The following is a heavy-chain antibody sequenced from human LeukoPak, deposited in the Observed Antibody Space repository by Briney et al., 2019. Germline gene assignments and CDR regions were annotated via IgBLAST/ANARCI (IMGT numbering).Heavy chain of an antibody. V-gene: IGHV3-48*03. D-gene: IGHD4-17*01. Sequence: PGGSLRLSCAASGFTFSSYEMNWVRQAPGKGLEWVSYISSSGSTTYYADSVKGRFTISRDNAKNSLYLQMNSLRAEDTAVYYCARDYGDYVGDYWGQGTLVTVSS. CDR3: ARDYGDYVGDY. CDR1: GFTFSSYE. J-gene: IGHJ4*02. CDR2: ISSSGSTT.